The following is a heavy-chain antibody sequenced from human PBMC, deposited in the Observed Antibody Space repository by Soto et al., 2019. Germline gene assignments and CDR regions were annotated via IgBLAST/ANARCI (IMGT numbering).Heavy chain of an antibody. Sequence: QVQLVQSGAEVKKPGASVKVPCKASGYTFTSYGISWVRQAPGQGLEWMGWISAYNGNTNYAQKLQGRVTMTTDTSTSTAYMELRSLRSDDTAVYYCARGLPAVLTSGPPTPPHDYWGQGTLVTVSS. CDR1: GYTFTSYG. V-gene: IGHV1-18*01. J-gene: IGHJ4*02. CDR3: ARGLPAVLTSGPPTPPHDY. CDR2: ISAYNGNT. D-gene: IGHD2-2*01.